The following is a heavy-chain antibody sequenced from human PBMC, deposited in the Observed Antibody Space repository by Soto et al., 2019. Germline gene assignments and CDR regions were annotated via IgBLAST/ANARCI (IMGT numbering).Heavy chain of an antibody. D-gene: IGHD5-18*01. CDR3: AKDQIQLWPDGMDV. CDR1: GFTFRNYA. Sequence: EVQLLESGGGLVQPGGSLRLSCAASGFTFRNYAMTWVRQAPGKGLEWVSGISGNGGTTYYADSVKGRFTISRDNSKNTVYLQMNSLRAEDTAVYYCAKDQIQLWPDGMDVWGQGTTVTVSS. J-gene: IGHJ6*02. CDR2: ISGNGGTT. V-gene: IGHV3-23*01.